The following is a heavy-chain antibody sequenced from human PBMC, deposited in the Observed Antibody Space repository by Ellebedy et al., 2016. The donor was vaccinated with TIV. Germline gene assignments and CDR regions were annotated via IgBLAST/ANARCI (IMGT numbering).Heavy chain of an antibody. CDR1: GFTFRSYS. Sequence: GESLKISCAASGFTFRSYSMNWVRQAPGRGLEWVSSISSSSTYMYYADSVKGRFTISRDNSKNTLYVQMNSLRAGDTAVYYCARSPQHFYYFDYWGQGTLVTVSS. CDR3: ARSPQHFYYFDY. V-gene: IGHV3-21*01. CDR2: ISSSSTYM. D-gene: IGHD3-3*02. J-gene: IGHJ4*02.